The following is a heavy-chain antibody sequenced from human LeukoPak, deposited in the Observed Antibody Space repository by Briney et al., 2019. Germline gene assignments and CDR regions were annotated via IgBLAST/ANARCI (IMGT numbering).Heavy chain of an antibody. J-gene: IGHJ4*02. CDR2: IWYDGSNK. Sequence: GGSLRLSCAASGFTFSSYGMHWVRQAPGKGLEGVAVIWYDGSNKYYADSVKGRFTISRDNSKNTLYLQMNSLRAEDTAVYYCARDAKYYYDSSGFGYWGQGTLVTVSS. D-gene: IGHD3-22*01. CDR1: GFTFSSYG. CDR3: ARDAKYYYDSSGFGY. V-gene: IGHV3-33*01.